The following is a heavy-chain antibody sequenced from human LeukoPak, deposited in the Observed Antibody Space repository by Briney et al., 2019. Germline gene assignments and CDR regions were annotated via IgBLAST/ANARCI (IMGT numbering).Heavy chain of an antibody. CDR2: IYHSGST. J-gene: IGHJ6*03. CDR1: GYSISSGYY. CDR3: ARQVGYYYYYYYMDV. Sequence: SETLSLTCTVSGYSISSGYYWGWIRQPPAKGLEWIGSIYHSGSTNYNPSLKSRVTISVDTSKNQFSLKLSSVTAADTAVYYCARQVGYYYYYYYMDVWGKGTTVTISS. V-gene: IGHV4-38-2*02.